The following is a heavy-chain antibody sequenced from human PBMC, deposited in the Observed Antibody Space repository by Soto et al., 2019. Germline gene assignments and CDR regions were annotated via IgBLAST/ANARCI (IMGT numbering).Heavy chain of an antibody. CDR3: ARVVGRYFAWLLFVPGWFDP. J-gene: IGHJ5*02. CDR1: GYTFTSYG. V-gene: IGHV1-18*01. D-gene: IGHD3-9*01. CDR2: ISAYNGNT. Sequence: PSVKVSCKASGYTFTSYGISWVRQAPGQGLEWMGWISAYNGNTNYAQKLQGRVTMTTDTSTSTAYMELRSLRSDDTAVYYCARVVGRYFAWLLFVPGWFDPWGQGTLVTVSS.